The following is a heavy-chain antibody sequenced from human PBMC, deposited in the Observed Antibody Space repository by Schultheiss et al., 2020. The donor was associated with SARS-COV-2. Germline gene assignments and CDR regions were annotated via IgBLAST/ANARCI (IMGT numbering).Heavy chain of an antibody. V-gene: IGHV3-48*03. CDR2: ISSSGSTI. J-gene: IGHJ6*02. CDR3: ARDFRDYYYYGMDV. Sequence: GGSLRLSCAASGFTFSSYEMNWVRQAPGKGLEWVSYISSSGSTIYYADSVKGRFTISRDNAKNSLYLQMNSLRAEDTAVYYCARDFRDYYYYGMDVWGQGTTVTVSS. CDR1: GFTFSSYE.